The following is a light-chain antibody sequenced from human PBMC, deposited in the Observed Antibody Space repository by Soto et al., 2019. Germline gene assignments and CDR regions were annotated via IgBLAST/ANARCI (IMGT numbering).Light chain of an antibody. CDR3: CSYTSSNTLA. CDR2: DVS. V-gene: IGLV2-14*03. Sequence: QSALTQPASVSGSPGQSITISCTGTSSDVGGYNYVSWHQHHPGKAPKLMIYDVSNRPSGVSNRFSGSKSGNTASLTISGLQAEDEADYYCCSYTSSNTLAFGGGTKLTVL. CDR1: SSDVGGYNY. J-gene: IGLJ2*01.